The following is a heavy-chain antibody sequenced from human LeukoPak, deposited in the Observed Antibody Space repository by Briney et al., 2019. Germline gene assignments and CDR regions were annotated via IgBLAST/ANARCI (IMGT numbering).Heavy chain of an antibody. CDR2: IIPIFGIT. Sequence: GSSVKVSCKASGGTFSNYAINWVRQAPGQGLEWMGGIIPIFGITNYAQKFQGRVTITADESTSTAYMELSSLRSEDTAVYYCARAPRPLYYFDYWGQGTLVTVSS. J-gene: IGHJ4*02. V-gene: IGHV1-69*01. CDR3: ARAPRPLYYFDY. CDR1: GGTFSNYA.